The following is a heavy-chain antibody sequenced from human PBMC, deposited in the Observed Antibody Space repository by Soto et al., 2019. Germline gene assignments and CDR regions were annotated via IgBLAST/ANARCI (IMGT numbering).Heavy chain of an antibody. J-gene: IGHJ6*03. CDR2: INSDGSVS. Sequence: GGSLRLFCAASGFTFSNYWMYWVRQAPGQGLVWVSRINSDGSVSRYADSVKGRLTISRDNVKNTLYLQMNSLRVEDTAVYYCARGDCVGGSCYSLAGSFYYYMDVWGKGTTVTVSS. CDR3: ARGDCVGGSCYSLAGSFYYYMDV. D-gene: IGHD2-15*01. CDR1: GFTFSNYW. V-gene: IGHV3-74*01.